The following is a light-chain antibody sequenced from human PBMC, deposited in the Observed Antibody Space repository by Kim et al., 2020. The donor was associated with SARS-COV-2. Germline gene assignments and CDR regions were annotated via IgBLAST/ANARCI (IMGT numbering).Light chain of an antibody. CDR1: VLAKKY. CDR2: KDS. CDR3: YSAADNFVV. Sequence: SYELTQPSSVSVSPGQTARITCSGDVLAKKYARWFQQKPGQAPVLVIYKDSERPSGIPERFSGSSSGTTVTLTISRAQVEDEADYYCYSAADNFVVFGGGTQLTVL. J-gene: IGLJ2*01. V-gene: IGLV3-27*01.